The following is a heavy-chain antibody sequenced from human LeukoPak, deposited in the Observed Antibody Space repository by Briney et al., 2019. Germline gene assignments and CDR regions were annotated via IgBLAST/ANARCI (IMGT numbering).Heavy chain of an antibody. Sequence: SETLSLTCTVSGGSISSGDYYWSWIRQPPGKGLEWIGYIYYSGSTYYNPSLKSRVTISVDTSKNQFSLKLSSVTAADTAVYYCARDKALLLGELRDYYYYYGMDVWGQETTVTVSS. CDR1: GGSISSGDYY. CDR3: ARDKALLLGELRDYYYYYGMDV. CDR2: IYYSGST. J-gene: IGHJ6*02. D-gene: IGHD3-10*01. V-gene: IGHV4-30-4*01.